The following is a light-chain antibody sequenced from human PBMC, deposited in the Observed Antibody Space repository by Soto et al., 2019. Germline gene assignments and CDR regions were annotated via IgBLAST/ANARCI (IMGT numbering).Light chain of an antibody. J-gene: IGKJ1*01. CDR3: HHEIRYGP. V-gene: IGKV1-9*01. CDR2: AAS. Sequence: IQLTQSPSSLSASVGDRVTINCRASQGISSYLAWYQQKPGKAPKFLIYAASTLQSGVPSRFSGSGSGTEFTITIRSLHLDDVATSYCHHEIRYGPLGQGTKGDVK. CDR1: QGISSY.